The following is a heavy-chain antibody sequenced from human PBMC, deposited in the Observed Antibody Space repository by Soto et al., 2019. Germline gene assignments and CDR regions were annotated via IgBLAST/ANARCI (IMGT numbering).Heavy chain of an antibody. V-gene: IGHV3-48*01. CDR1: GFTFSSYS. CDR3: ARGSGVYGDYEKFDY. D-gene: IGHD4-17*01. Sequence: GGSLRHSCAASGFTFSSYSMNWVRQAPGKGLEWVSYISSSSSTIYYADSVKGRFTISRDNAKNSLYLQMNSLRAEDTAVYYCARGSGVYGDYEKFDYWGQGTLVTVSS. J-gene: IGHJ4*02. CDR2: ISSSSSTI.